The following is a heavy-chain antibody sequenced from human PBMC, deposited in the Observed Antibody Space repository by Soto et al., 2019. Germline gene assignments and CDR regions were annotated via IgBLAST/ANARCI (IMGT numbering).Heavy chain of an antibody. CDR1: VSSIHSYY. CDR2: IYYSGST. V-gene: IGHV4-59*07. CDR3: ARSDGRY. Sequence: SVTLSLPCSLHVSSIHSYYSRWIRQPPGKGLEWIGYIYYSGSTNYNPSLKSRVTISVGTSKNQFSLKLSSVTAADTAVYYCARSDGRYWGQGTLVTVS. J-gene: IGHJ4*02.